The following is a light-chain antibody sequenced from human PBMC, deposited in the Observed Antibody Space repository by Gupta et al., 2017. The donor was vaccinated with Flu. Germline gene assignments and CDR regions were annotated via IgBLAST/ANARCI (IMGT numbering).Light chain of an antibody. V-gene: IGLV1-44*01. CDR1: SNNGSNN. CDR3: AAWDDSLNGHYV. Sequence: SNNGSNNANWYQQVPGTAPKLLIYGNSQRPSGVPDRFSGSKSGTSASLAISGLQSEDEADYYCAAWDDSLNGHYVFGTGTKVTAL. CDR2: GNS. J-gene: IGLJ1*01.